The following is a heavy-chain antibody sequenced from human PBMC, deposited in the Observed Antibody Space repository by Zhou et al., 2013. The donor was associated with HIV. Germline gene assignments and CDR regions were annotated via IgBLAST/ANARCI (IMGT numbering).Heavy chain of an antibody. CDR1: GVNFGSFG. CDR2: VNPIFGVA. V-gene: IGHV1-69*12. J-gene: IGHJ4*02. D-gene: IGHD4-17*01. Sequence: QVPVVQSGAEVKKPGSSVRITCKAAGVNFGSFGITWLRQAPGQGPEWIGDVNPIFGVANYAQKFQGRVTITADQSTTTGYMELSGLGSEDTAVYYCARVGYGDGFDYWGQGTLVTVSS. CDR3: ARVGYGDGFDY.